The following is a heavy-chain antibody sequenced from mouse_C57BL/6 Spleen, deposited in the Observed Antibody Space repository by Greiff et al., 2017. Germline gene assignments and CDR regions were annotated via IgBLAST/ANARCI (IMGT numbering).Heavy chain of an antibody. CDR2: IYPGDGDT. D-gene: IGHD3-1*01. CDR3: ARVGYGFYAMDY. CDR1: GYAFSSSW. Sequence: VKLMESGPELVKPGASVKISCKASGYAFSSSWMNWVKQRPGKGLEWIGRIYPGDGDTNYNGKFKGKATLTADKSSSTAYMQLSSLTSEDSAVYFCARVGYGFYAMDYWGQGTSVTVSS. J-gene: IGHJ4*01. V-gene: IGHV1-82*01.